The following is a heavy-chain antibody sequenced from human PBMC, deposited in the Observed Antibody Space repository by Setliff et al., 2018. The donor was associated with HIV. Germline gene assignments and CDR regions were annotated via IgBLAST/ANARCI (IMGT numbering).Heavy chain of an antibody. Sequence: PGESLKISCAANGITFSSYAMTWVRQAPGKGLNWVSSITASGGSTYYADSVKGRFTISRDNSKNTLYLQMNSLRAEDTAVYYCAKAVDIVATAYYYMDVWGKGTLVTVSS. V-gene: IGHV3-23*01. D-gene: IGHD5-12*01. CDR2: ITASGGST. J-gene: IGHJ6*03. CDR1: GITFSSYA. CDR3: AKAVDIVATAYYYMDV.